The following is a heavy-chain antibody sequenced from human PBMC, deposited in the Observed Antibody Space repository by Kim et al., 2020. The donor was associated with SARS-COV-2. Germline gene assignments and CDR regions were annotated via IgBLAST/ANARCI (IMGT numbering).Heavy chain of an antibody. D-gene: IGHD6-13*01. CDR3: AREMAAAGTYHPSAAVIESDY. CDR1: GYTFTSYA. Sequence: ASVKVSCKASGYTFTSYAMNWVRQAPGQGLEWMGWINTNTGNPTYAQGFTGRFVFSLDTSVSTAYLQISSLKAEDTAVYYCAREMAAAGTYHPSAAVIESDYWGQGTLVTVSS. V-gene: IGHV7-4-1*02. CDR2: INTNTGNP. J-gene: IGHJ4*02.